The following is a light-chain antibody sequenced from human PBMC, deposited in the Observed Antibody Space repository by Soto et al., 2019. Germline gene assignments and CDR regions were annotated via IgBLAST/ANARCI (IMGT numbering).Light chain of an antibody. Sequence: DIQMTQSPSTLSASVGDRVTITCRASQSISSWLAWYQQKPGKAPKLLIYDASSLESGVPSRFSGSGSGTEFPLTLSRLQPDGFATYYCQQYNSYPWTFGQGTKVEIK. CDR2: DAS. V-gene: IGKV1-5*01. CDR1: QSISSW. CDR3: QQYNSYPWT. J-gene: IGKJ1*01.